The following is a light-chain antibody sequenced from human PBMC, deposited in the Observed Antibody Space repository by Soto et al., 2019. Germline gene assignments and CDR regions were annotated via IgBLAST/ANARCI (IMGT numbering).Light chain of an antibody. J-gene: IGKJ2*01. CDR3: QQYGSSPNT. CDR1: QSVSSHY. Sequence: EVVLTQSPGTLSLSPGERATLSCRASQSVSSHYLAWYHQKPGQAPRLLIYGASSRATGIPDRFSGSGSGTDFTLNISRLEPEDFAVYYCQQYGSSPNTFGQGTKLEIK. V-gene: IGKV3-20*01. CDR2: GAS.